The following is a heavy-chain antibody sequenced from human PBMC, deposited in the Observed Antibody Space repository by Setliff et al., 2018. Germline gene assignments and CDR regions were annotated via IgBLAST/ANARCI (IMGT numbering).Heavy chain of an antibody. CDR2: INGASGNT. Sequence: GASVKVSCKASGYSLSAYVMHWVRQAPGQRLEWMGWINGASGNTKYSQKFQGRVTITRDTSASTAHMELSSPRSEDTAVYYCAREGVDTRSSTDYRYYMDVWGKGTTVTV. D-gene: IGHD5-18*01. CDR1: GYSLSAYV. V-gene: IGHV1-3*01. J-gene: IGHJ6*03. CDR3: AREGVDTRSSTDYRYYMDV.